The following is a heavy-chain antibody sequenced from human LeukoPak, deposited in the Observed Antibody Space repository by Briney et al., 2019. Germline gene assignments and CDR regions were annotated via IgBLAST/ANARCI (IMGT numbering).Heavy chain of an antibody. V-gene: IGHV1-8*01. CDR2: MNPNSGNT. Sequence: GASVKVSCKASGYTFTSYDINWVRQATGQGLEWMGWMNPNSGNTGYAQKFQGRVTMTRNTSISTAYMELSSLRSEDTAVYYCATTGFTYCSSTSCPHPNWFDPWGQGTLVTVSS. D-gene: IGHD2-2*01. J-gene: IGHJ5*02. CDR1: GYTFTSYD. CDR3: ATTGFTYCSSTSCPHPNWFDP.